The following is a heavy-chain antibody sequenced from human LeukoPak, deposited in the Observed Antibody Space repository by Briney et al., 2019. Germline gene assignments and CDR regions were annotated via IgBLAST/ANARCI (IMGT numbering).Heavy chain of an antibody. CDR1: GGTFSSYA. CDR2: IIPILGIA. CDR3: ARASGSQGFDY. Sequence: GASVKVSCKASGGTFSSYATSWVRQAPGQGLEWMGRIIPILGIANYAQKFQGRVTITADKSTSTAYMELSSLRSEDTAVYYCARASGSQGFDYWGQGTLVTVSS. V-gene: IGHV1-69*04. J-gene: IGHJ4*02. D-gene: IGHD1-26*01.